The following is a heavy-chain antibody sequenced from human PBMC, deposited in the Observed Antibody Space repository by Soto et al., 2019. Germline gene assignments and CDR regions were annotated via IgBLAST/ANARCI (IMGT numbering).Heavy chain of an antibody. Sequence: GASVKVSCKASGYTFTSYGISWVRQAPGQRLEWMGWISAYNGNTNYAQKLQGRVTMTTDTSTSTAYMELRSLRSDDTAVYYCARATGDIVVVVAAGYYYYYGMDVWGQGTTVTVSS. CDR1: GYTFTSYG. J-gene: IGHJ6*02. V-gene: IGHV1-18*01. CDR2: ISAYNGNT. D-gene: IGHD2-15*01. CDR3: ARATGDIVVVVAAGYYYYYGMDV.